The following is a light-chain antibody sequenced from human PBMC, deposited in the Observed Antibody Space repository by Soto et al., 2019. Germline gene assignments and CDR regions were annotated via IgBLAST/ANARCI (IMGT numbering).Light chain of an antibody. J-gene: IGKJ4*02. CDR2: GRC. V-gene: IGKV3-20*01. Sequence: ESVWTQSPGTLSLSPGERSTPSCRASQSVSGSHLAWYQQSHGEGPRILIYGRCNRATGIPDRFSGSASGTDFTLTIDTLEAEDFAVYYCQQYGTSLTLGGGSTVDI. CDR3: QQYGTSLT. CDR1: QSVSGSH.